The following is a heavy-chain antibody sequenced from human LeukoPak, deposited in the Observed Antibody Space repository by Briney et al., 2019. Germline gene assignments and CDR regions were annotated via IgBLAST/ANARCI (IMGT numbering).Heavy chain of an antibody. CDR2: IYYSGST. Sequence: SETLSLTCTVSGGSVSNGSYYWSWIRQPPGKGLEWIGYIYYSGSTNYNPSLKSRVTISVDTSKNQFSLNLSSVTAADTAVYYCASSGYSGYDYYFDYWGQGTLVTVSS. CDR3: ASSGYSGYDYYFDY. V-gene: IGHV4-61*01. J-gene: IGHJ4*02. CDR1: GGSVSNGSYY. D-gene: IGHD5-12*01.